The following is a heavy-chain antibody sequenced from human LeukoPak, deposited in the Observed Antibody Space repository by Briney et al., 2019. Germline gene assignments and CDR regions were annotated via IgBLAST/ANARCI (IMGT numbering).Heavy chain of an antibody. V-gene: IGHV3-7*01. Sequence: GGSLRLSCAASGFTFSSYWMSWVRQAPGKGLEWVANIKRDGSEKYYVDSVKGRFTISRDNAKNSLYLQMNSLRAEDTAVYYCARGFDYYDSSGFYYFDYWGQGTLVTVSS. CDR2: IKRDGSEK. J-gene: IGHJ4*02. CDR3: ARGFDYYDSSGFYYFDY. D-gene: IGHD3-22*01. CDR1: GFTFSSYW.